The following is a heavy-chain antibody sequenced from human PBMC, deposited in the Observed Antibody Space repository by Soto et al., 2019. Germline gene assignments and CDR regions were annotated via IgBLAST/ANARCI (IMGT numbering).Heavy chain of an antibody. J-gene: IGHJ6*02. V-gene: IGHV6-1*01. CDR1: GDSVSSNSAA. CDR2: TYYRSKWYN. CDR3: AREGRIAVAGLYYYYYYGMDV. Sequence: PSQTLSLTCAISGDSVSSNSAAWNWIRQSPSRGLEWLGRTYYRSKWYNDYAVSVKSRITINLDTSKNQFSLQLNSVTPEDTAVYYCAREGRIAVAGLYYYYYYGMDVWGQGTTVTVSS. D-gene: IGHD6-19*01.